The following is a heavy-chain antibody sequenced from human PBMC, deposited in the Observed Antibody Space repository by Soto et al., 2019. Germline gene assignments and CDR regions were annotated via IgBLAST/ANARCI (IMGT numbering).Heavy chain of an antibody. Sequence: LSLTCTVSGGSISSGGYYWSWIRQHPGKGLEWIGYIYYSGSTYYNPSLKSRVTISVDTSKNQFSLKLSSVTAADTAVYYCARAFFITMVRGVYFDYWGQGTLVTVSS. CDR3: ARAFFITMVRGVYFDY. CDR2: IYYSGST. CDR1: GGSISSGGYY. V-gene: IGHV4-31*03. D-gene: IGHD3-10*01. J-gene: IGHJ4*02.